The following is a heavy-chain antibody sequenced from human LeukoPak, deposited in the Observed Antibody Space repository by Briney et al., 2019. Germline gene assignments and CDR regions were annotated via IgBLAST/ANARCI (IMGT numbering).Heavy chain of an antibody. D-gene: IGHD1-26*01. CDR1: GFIVSNNY. Sequence: QSGGSLRLSCAASGFIVSNNYMSWARQAPGKGLEWVSIISSRGATYYTDSVKGRFTISRDNPQNTLYLQMNSLRADDTAVYYCATRGRSGYYYGMDVWGQGTTVTVPS. V-gene: IGHV3-66*01. J-gene: IGHJ6*02. CDR3: ATRGRSGYYYGMDV. CDR2: ISSRGAT.